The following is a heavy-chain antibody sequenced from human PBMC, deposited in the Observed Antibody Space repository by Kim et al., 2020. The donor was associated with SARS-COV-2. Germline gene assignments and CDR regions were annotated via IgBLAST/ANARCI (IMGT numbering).Heavy chain of an antibody. J-gene: IGHJ6*02. Sequence: GGSLRLSCAASGFTFSRYDMHWVRQATGKGLEWVSCIGTGGDTYYPGSVKGRFTISRENAKNSLYLQMNSLRDGDTGVFYCARPAYGGYDLYGMDVWGQGTTVPVSS. CDR3: ARPAYGGYDLYGMDV. V-gene: IGHV3-13*01. CDR2: IGTGGDT. CDR1: GFTFSRYD. D-gene: IGHD5-12*01.